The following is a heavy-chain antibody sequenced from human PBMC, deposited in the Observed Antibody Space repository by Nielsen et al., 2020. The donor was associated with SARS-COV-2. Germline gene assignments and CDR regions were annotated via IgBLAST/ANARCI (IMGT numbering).Heavy chain of an antibody. V-gene: IGHV5-51*01. CDR3: ARLQSSTGGGMDV. D-gene: IGHD6-13*01. CDR2: VYPGDSDT. J-gene: IGHJ6*02. Sequence: GGSLRLSCKGSGYSLATYWIAWVRQMPGKGLEWMGVVYPGDSDTRYSPSFQGQVIISFDKSITTAYLQWNSLQASDSAMYYCARLQSSTGGGMDVWGQGTAVTVSS. CDR1: GYSLATYW.